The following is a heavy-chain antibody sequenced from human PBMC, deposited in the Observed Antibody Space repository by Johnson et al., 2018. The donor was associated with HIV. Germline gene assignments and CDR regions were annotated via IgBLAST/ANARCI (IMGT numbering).Heavy chain of an antibody. Sequence: VQLVESGGGLVKPGGSLRLSCAASRFTFSDYYMSWVRQAPGKGLECVSVIYSGGSTYYADSVKGRFTISRDNSKNTLYLQMNSLRAEDTALYYCARERRSSNTWYVRDAFDIWGQGTMVTVSS. CDR1: RFTFSDYY. J-gene: IGHJ3*02. V-gene: IGHV3-66*01. CDR2: IYSGGST. D-gene: IGHD6-13*01. CDR3: ARERRSSNTWYVRDAFDI.